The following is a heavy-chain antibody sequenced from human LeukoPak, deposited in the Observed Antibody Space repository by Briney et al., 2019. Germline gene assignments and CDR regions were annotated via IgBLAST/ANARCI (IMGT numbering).Heavy chain of an antibody. CDR1: GASLSSSS. CDR3: ARHYDNSGYGFFQH. CDR2: IYYSGNT. Sequence: SETLSLTRTVSGASLSSSSWSCIRQHPGNGREWHGYIYYSGNTNYNPSLKSRVTISIGTAKIQFSRKLSSVTAADTAVYYCARHYDNSGYGFFQHWGQGTLVTASS. J-gene: IGHJ1*01. D-gene: IGHD3-22*01. V-gene: IGHV4-59*08.